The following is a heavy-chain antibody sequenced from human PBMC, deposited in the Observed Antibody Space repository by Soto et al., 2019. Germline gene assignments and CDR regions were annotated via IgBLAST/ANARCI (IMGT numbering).Heavy chain of an antibody. V-gene: IGHV4-31*03. CDR3: ARGYGGNVGY. Sequence: SETLSLTCSVSGGSISSGGYYWSWIRQHPGKGLEWVGYIYYTGSTYYNPSLKSRVTISVDTSKNQFSLKLSSVTAADTAVYYCARGYGGNVGYWGQGTLVTVSS. CDR2: IYYTGST. CDR1: GGSISSGGYY. D-gene: IGHD4-17*01. J-gene: IGHJ4*02.